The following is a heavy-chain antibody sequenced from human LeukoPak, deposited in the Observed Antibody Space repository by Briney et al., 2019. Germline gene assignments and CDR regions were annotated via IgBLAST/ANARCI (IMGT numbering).Heavy chain of an antibody. J-gene: IGHJ4*02. CDR3: ARGRDNYGSGDS. CDR1: GGSVSGGGYY. Sequence: SETLSLTCTVSGGSVSGGGYYWNWIRQPPGKGLECLGYMYYDGTSNYNPSLKSRVTISIDSSKNQFSLRLSSVTAADTAVYYCARGRDNYGSGDSWGQGILVTVSS. D-gene: IGHD3-10*01. CDR2: MYYDGTS. V-gene: IGHV4-61*08.